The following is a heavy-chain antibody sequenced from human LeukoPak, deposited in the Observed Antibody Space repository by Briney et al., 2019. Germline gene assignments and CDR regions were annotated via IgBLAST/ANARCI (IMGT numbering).Heavy chain of an antibody. V-gene: IGHV3-23*01. D-gene: IGHD6-13*01. CDR1: GFTFGSFW. CDR3: AKDWEGYSTYYYYGMDV. J-gene: IGHJ6*02. Sequence: GGSLRLSCAASGFTFGSFWMLWVRQAPGKGLVWVSAISGSGGSTYYADSVKGRFTISRDNSKNTLYLQMNSLRAEDTAVYYCAKDWEGYSTYYYYGMDVWGQGTTVTVSS. CDR2: ISGSGGST.